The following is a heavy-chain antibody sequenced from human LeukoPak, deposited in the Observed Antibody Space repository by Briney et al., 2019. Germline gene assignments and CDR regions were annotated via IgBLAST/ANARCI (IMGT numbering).Heavy chain of an antibody. Sequence: PGGSLRLSCAASGFTFSSYAMHWVRQAPGKGLEWVAVISYDGSNKYYADSVKGRFTISRDNSKNTLYLQMNSLRAEDTAVYYCAREIDYGDHFDYWGQGTLVTVSS. V-gene: IGHV3-30*04. CDR2: ISYDGSNK. CDR1: GFTFSSYA. J-gene: IGHJ4*02. CDR3: AREIDYGDHFDY. D-gene: IGHD4-17*01.